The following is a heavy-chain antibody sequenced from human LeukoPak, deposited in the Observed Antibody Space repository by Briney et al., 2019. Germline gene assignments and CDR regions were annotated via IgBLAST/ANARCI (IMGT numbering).Heavy chain of an antibody. D-gene: IGHD5-18*01. CDR2: IYYSGST. V-gene: IGHV4-39*07. Sequence: PSETLSLTCTVSGGSISTSNYYWGWIRQPPGKGLEWIGSIYYSGSTYYNPSLKSRVTISVDTSKNQFSLKLSSVTAADTAVYYCARGGSYGYIRALDYWGQGTLVTVSS. CDR1: GGSISTSNYY. CDR3: ARGGSYGYIRALDY. J-gene: IGHJ4*02.